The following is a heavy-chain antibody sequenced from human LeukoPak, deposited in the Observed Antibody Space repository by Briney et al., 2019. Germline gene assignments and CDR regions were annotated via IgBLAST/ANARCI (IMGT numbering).Heavy chain of an antibody. V-gene: IGHV3-23*01. CDR3: AKDLFGGSYAFDI. Sequence: PGGSLRLSCAASGFTFSSYGMSWVRQAPGKGLEWVSAISGSGGSTYYADSVKGRFTISRDNSKNTLYLQMNSLRAEDTAVYYCAKDLFGGSYAFDIWGQGTMVTVSS. D-gene: IGHD3-10*02. CDR2: ISGSGGST. J-gene: IGHJ3*02. CDR1: GFTFSSYG.